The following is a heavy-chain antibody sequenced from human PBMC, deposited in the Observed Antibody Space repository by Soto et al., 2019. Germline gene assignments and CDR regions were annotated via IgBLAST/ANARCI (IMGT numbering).Heavy chain of an antibody. CDR1: GFTFSTYA. D-gene: IGHD6-19*01. V-gene: IGHV3-23*01. CDR3: AKDTGMAGSYWSFDL. Sequence: GGSLRLSCAASGFTFSTYAMNLVRQAPGKGLEWVSTINDNGRTTYDADSVKGRFTISRDNSKNTPYLQMNSLRAEDTAIYYCAKDTGMAGSYWSFDLWGRGTLVTVSS. CDR2: INDNGRTT. J-gene: IGHJ2*01.